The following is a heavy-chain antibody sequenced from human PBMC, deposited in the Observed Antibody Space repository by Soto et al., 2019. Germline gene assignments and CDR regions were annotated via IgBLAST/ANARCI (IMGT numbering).Heavy chain of an antibody. J-gene: IGHJ6*02. CDR1: GYSFSDYF. Sequence: ASVKVSCKPSGYSFSDYFIQWVRQAPGQGLEWVAWINPKTAATNYAKKFQGRVSLTWDTSSTTAYMELTRLRPDDTAVYYCARTKWGLNYYNGMDVWGQGTTVTVTS. D-gene: IGHD1-26*01. CDR3: ARTKWGLNYYNGMDV. CDR2: INPKTAAT. V-gene: IGHV1-2*02.